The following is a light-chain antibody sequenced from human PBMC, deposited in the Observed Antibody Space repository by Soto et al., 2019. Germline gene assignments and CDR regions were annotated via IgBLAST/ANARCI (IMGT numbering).Light chain of an antibody. V-gene: IGKV3-20*01. Sequence: SLSPGERATLSCRASQSVRSNFLAWYQQKPGQAPRLLIYGASNRATGIPDRFSGSGSGTDFTLTITRLEPEDFAMYYCQRYDSLRTFGQGTKVDIK. CDR3: QRYDSLRT. J-gene: IGKJ1*01. CDR2: GAS. CDR1: QSVRSNF.